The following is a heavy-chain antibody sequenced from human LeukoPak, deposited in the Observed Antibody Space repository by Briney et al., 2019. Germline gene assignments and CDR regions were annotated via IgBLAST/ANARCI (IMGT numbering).Heavy chain of an antibody. Sequence: PGGSLRLSCAASGFTFSSYAMSWVRQAPGKRLEWVSAISGSGGSTYYADSVKGRFTISRDNSKNTLYLQMNSLRAEDTAVYYCAKDRFGMATTPIDYWGQGTLVTVSS. D-gene: IGHD5-24*01. J-gene: IGHJ4*02. CDR3: AKDRFGMATTPIDY. CDR2: ISGSGGST. CDR1: GFTFSSYA. V-gene: IGHV3-23*01.